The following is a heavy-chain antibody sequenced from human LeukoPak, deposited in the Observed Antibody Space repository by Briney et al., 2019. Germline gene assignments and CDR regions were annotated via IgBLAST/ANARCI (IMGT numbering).Heavy chain of an antibody. CDR2: IYYSGST. D-gene: IGHD2/OR15-2a*01. J-gene: IGHJ3*02. Sequence: SETLSLTCTVSGGSISSYYWSWIRQPPGKGLEWIGYIYYSGSTNYNPSLKSRVTISVDTSKNQFSLKLSSVTAADTAVYYCARDNKRQREAFDIWGQGTMVTVSS. CDR3: ARDNKRQREAFDI. CDR1: GGSISSYY. V-gene: IGHV4-59*01.